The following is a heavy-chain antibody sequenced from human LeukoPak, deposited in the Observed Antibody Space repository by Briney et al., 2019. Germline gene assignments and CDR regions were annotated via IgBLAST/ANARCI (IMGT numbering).Heavy chain of an antibody. V-gene: IGHV3-21*01. D-gene: IGHD3-9*01. Sequence: GGSLRLSCAASGFTFSSYSMNWVRQAPGKGLEWVSSISSSSSYIYYADSVKGRFTISRDNAKNSLYLQVNSLRAEDTAVYYCARDRVDDILTGYYPRPFDYWGQGTLVTVSS. CDR2: ISSSSSYI. CDR1: GFTFSSYS. J-gene: IGHJ4*02. CDR3: ARDRVDDILTGYYPRPFDY.